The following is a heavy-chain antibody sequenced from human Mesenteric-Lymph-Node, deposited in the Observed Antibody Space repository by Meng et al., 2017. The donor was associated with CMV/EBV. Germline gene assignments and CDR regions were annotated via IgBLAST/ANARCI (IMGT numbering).Heavy chain of an antibody. Sequence: GESLKISCAASGFTFSSYAMSWVRQAPGKGLEWVSAISGSGGSTYYADSVKGRFTISRDNSKNTVYLQMNSLRAEDTAVYYCASVGYYYGMDVWGQGTTVTVSS. CDR3: ASVGYYYGMDV. CDR1: GFTFSSYA. V-gene: IGHV3-23*01. CDR2: ISGSGGST. J-gene: IGHJ6*02. D-gene: IGHD2-2*01.